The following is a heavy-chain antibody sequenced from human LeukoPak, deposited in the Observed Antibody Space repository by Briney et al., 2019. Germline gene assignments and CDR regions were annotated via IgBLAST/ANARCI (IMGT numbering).Heavy chain of an antibody. J-gene: IGHJ4*02. CDR1: GDSINSYY. CDR2: IYYSGST. D-gene: IGHD3-16*01. CDR3: ARHGRYAGDY. Sequence: PSETLSLTCTVSGDSINSYYWSWIRQPPGKGLEWIGDIYYSGSTNYNPSLKSRVTISVDTSKNQFSLKLSSVTAADTAVYYCARHGRYAGDYWGQGTLVTVSS. V-gene: IGHV4-59*08.